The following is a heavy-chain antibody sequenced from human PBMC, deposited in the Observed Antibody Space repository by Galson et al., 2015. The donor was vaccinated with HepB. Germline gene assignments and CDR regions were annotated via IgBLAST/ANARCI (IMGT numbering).Heavy chain of an antibody. J-gene: IGHJ6*02. Sequence: SVKVSCKASGGTLGNYALSWVRQAPGQGLEWVGGVIPLYEKTTYARKFEGRVTIVADTSTNTAYLELGRLTLEDTAVYYCARELGVVETNMPCYVYFAMDVWGQGTAVIVSS. V-gene: IGHV1-69*06. CDR3: ARELGVVETNMPCYVYFAMDV. CDR1: GGTLGNYA. D-gene: IGHD2-15*01. CDR2: VIPLYEKT.